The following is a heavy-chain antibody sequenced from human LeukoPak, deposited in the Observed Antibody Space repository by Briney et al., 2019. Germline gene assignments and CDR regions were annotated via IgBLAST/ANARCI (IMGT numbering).Heavy chain of an antibody. CDR2: INPNSGGT. J-gene: IGHJ4*02. D-gene: IGHD2/OR15-2a*01. V-gene: IGHV1-2*02. Sequence: ASVKVACKASGYTFTGYCMHWVRQAPGQGLECMGWINPNSGGTRYAPKFQGRVTMSSDTSISTAYMELSRLKSDDTAVYYCAVSVEAGAVPAFDIWGKGTLVTVSS. CDR3: AVSVEAGAVPAFDI. CDR1: GYTFTGYC.